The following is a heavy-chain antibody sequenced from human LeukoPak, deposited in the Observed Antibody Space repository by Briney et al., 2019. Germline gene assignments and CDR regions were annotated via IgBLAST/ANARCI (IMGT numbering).Heavy chain of an antibody. CDR3: AKEGVVPAAIPMPFDY. CDR1: GFTFSSYA. J-gene: IGHJ4*02. CDR2: ISGSGGST. Sequence: GGSLRLSCAASGFTFSSYAMSWVRQAPGKGLEWVSAISGSGGSTYYADSVKGRFTISRDNSKNTLYLQMNSLRAEDTAVYYCAKEGVVPAAIPMPFDYWGQGTLVTVSS. V-gene: IGHV3-23*01. D-gene: IGHD2-2*01.